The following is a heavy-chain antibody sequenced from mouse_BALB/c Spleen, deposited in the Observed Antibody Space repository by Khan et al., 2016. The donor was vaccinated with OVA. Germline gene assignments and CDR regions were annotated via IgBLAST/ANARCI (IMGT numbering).Heavy chain of an antibody. V-gene: IGHV5-17*02. CDR3: TRRHNTYAEFAY. D-gene: IGHD1-1*01. CDR1: GFTFSNFG. J-gene: IGHJ3*01. CDR2: ISSGSNTI. Sequence: EVELVESGGGLVQPGGSRKLSCAASGFTFSNFGMHWVRQAPEKGLGWVAYISSGSNTIYYADSVKGRFTIPRDNPENTLFLQMTSLRSEDTAIYYCTRRHNTYAEFAYWGQGTLVTVSA.